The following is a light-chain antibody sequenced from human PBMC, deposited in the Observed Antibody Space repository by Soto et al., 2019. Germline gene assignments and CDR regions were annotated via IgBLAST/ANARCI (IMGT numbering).Light chain of an antibody. CDR1: QDIRNE. CDR2: AAS. V-gene: IGKV1-6*02. Sequence: AVQMAQSPSSLSASIGDRVIITCRASQDIRNEVGWYRQKPGKAPELLIHAASTLQSGVPSRFSGRGSGTEFTLTINSLQPEDFAIYYCLQDASWPLTFGGGTRLEIK. CDR3: LQDASWPLT. J-gene: IGKJ4*01.